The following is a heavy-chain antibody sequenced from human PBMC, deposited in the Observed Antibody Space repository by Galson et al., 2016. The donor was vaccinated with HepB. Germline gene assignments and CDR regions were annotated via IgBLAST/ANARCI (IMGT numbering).Heavy chain of an antibody. D-gene: IGHD3-10*01. CDR3: ARAGVGNSFDY. CDR2: MNPKSGNT. J-gene: IGHJ4*02. Sequence: SVKVSCKASGYTFTSYDINWVRQATGQGPEWMGWMNPKSGNTGHAQKFRGRVTMSRNISISTAYMELSSLRSDDTAVYYCARAGVGNSFDYWGQGTLVAVSS. CDR1: GYTFTSYD. V-gene: IGHV1-8*01.